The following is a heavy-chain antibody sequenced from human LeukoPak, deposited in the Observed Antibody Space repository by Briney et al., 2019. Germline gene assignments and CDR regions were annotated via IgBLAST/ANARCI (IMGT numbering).Heavy chain of an antibody. CDR1: GFTFSTYA. Sequence: PGGSLRLSCAASGFTFSTYAIHWVRQAPGKGLEWVAFISDDGSTKYYADSVKGRFTISRDNSKNMLYLQMNSLRAEDSAVYYCARDLIAVTGTGFWFDPRGQGTLVTVSS. CDR3: ARDLIAVTGTGFWFDP. CDR2: ISDDGSTK. V-gene: IGHV3-30-3*01. D-gene: IGHD6-19*01. J-gene: IGHJ5*02.